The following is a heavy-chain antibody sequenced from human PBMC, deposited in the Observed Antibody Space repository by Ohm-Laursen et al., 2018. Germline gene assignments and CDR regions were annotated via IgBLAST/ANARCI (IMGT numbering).Heavy chain of an antibody. Sequence: SLRLSCAASGYVMSWVRQAPGKGLEWLSIISGSGAGTYYADSVRGRFTISRDNSENTLYLQMNSLRAKDTALYYCARDRNKWEDCSTSCSMDYWGQGTLVTVSS. CDR2: ISGSGAGT. J-gene: IGHJ4*02. D-gene: IGHD2-2*01. CDR3: ARDRNKWEDCSTSCSMDY. V-gene: IGHV3-23*01. CDR1: GYV.